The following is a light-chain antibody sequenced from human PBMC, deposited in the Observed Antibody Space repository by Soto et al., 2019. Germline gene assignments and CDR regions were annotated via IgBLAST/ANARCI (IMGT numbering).Light chain of an antibody. CDR2: EVT. CDR1: SSDVGDYNY. CDR3: TSYRGTTLGVL. J-gene: IGLJ2*01. Sequence: SVLTQPASVSGSPGHSITISCTGTSSDVGDYNYISWYQQQPGNAPKLIIYEVTNRPSGVSNRFSGSKSGNTASLTISGLQAEDEAEYFCTSYRGTTLGVLFGGGTKVTVL. V-gene: IGLV2-14*01.